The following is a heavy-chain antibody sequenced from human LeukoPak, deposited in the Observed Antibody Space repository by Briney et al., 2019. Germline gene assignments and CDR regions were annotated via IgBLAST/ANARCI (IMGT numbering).Heavy chain of an antibody. D-gene: IGHD5-24*01. CDR2: IYYSGST. CDR1: GGSISNYY. Sequence: PSETLSLTCTASGGSISNYYWSWVPQPPGKGLEWIGYIYYSGSTDYNPSLKSRVTISVDTSENHFSLMLTFVTAADTAVYYCARSPSRDGYNNLILFENWGQGTLVTVSS. J-gene: IGHJ4*02. CDR3: ARSPSRDGYNNLILFEN. V-gene: IGHV4-59*08.